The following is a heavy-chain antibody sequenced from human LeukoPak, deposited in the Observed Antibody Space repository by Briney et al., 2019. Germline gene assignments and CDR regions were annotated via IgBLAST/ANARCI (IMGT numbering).Heavy chain of an antibody. CDR3: AKDMGYYDSSGYSALFDY. CDR1: GFTFDDHA. D-gene: IGHD3-22*01. V-gene: IGHV3-9*01. J-gene: IGHJ4*02. Sequence: GRSLRLSCAVSGFTFDDHAIHWVRQAPGKGLEWVSGISWNSGSIGYADSVKGRFTISRDNAKNSLYLQMNSLRAEDTALYYCAKDMGYYDSSGYSALFDYWGQGTMVTVSS. CDR2: ISWNSGSI.